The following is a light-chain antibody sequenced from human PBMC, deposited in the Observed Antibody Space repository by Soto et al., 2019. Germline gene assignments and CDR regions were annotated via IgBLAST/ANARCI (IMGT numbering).Light chain of an antibody. V-gene: IGKV1-39*01. CDR3: QQSDITPWT. CDR2: GAS. Sequence: DIQMTQSPSSLSASVGDRVTITCRASQSISIYLNWYQQKPGKAPKLLIYGASNLQGGVPSRFSGSGSETDFTLTISSLQPEDFAAYYRQQSDITPWTFGQGTKVEIK. J-gene: IGKJ1*01. CDR1: QSISIY.